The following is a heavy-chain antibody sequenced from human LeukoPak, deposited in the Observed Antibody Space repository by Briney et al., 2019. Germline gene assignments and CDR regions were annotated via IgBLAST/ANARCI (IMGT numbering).Heavy chain of an antibody. D-gene: IGHD2-15*01. CDR2: IWYDGSNK. J-gene: IGHJ4*02. CDR1: GFTFSSYG. Sequence: TGGSLRLSCAASGFTFSSYGMHWVRHAPGKGLEWVAVIWYDGSNKYYTDSVKGRFTVSRDNSKNTLYLQMNSLRAEDTAVYYCARGQYSPDYWGQGTLVTVSS. CDR3: ARGQYSPDY. V-gene: IGHV3-33*01.